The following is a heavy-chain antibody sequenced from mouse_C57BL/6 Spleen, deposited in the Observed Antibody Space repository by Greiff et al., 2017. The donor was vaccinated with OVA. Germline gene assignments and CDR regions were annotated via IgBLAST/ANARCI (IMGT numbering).Heavy chain of an antibody. CDR2: ISDGGSYT. D-gene: IGHD2-5*01. Sequence: EVQLVESGGGLVKPGGSLKLSCAASGFTFSSYAMSWFRQTPEKRLEWVATISDGGSYTYYPDNVKGRFTISRDNAKNNLYLQMSHLKSEDTAMYYCARGGSNYVEFAYWGQGTLVTVSA. V-gene: IGHV5-4*01. CDR3: ARGGSNYVEFAY. J-gene: IGHJ3*01. CDR1: GFTFSSYA.